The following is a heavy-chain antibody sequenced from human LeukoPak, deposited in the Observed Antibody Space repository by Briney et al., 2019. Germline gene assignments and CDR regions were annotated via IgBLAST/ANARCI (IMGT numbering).Heavy chain of an antibody. CDR1: GGSFSGYY. CDR2: IYYSGST. V-gene: IGHV4-34*09. Sequence: SETLSLTCAVYGGSFSGYYWSWIRQPPGKGLEWIGYIYYSGSTYYNPSLKSRVTISVDTSKNQFSLKLSSVTAADTAVYYCARVGTYCSSTSCYPQELYYMDVWGKGTTVTVSS. D-gene: IGHD2-2*01. CDR3: ARVGTYCSSTSCYPQELYYMDV. J-gene: IGHJ6*03.